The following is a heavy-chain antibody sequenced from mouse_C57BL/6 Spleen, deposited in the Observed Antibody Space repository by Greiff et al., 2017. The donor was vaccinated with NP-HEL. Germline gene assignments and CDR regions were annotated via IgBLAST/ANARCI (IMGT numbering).Heavy chain of an antibody. J-gene: IGHJ4*01. Sequence: QVQLKQPGAELVKPGASVKMSCKASGSTFTSYWITWVKQRPGQGLAWIGDIYPGSGSTNYNEKFKSKATLTVDTSSSTASMQLSSLTSEDSAVYYCARKGITTVVAGAMDYWGQGTSVTVSS. V-gene: IGHV1-55*01. CDR1: GSTFTSYW. D-gene: IGHD1-1*01. CDR3: ARKGITTVVAGAMDY. CDR2: IYPGSGST.